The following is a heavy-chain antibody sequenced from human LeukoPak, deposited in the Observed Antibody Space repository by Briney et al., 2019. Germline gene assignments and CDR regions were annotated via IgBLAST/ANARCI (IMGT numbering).Heavy chain of an antibody. CDR1: GGTFSSYA. CDR2: IIAIFGTE. D-gene: IGHD3-22*01. V-gene: IGHV1-69*06. J-gene: IGHJ5*02. Sequence: SVKVSCKASGGTFSSYAISWVRQAPGQGLEWMGGIIAIFGTENYAQKFQGRVTITADKSTSTAYMELSSLRSDDTAVYYCARDWYYYDSSGYYSWFDPWGQGTLVTVSS. CDR3: ARDWYYYDSSGYYSWFDP.